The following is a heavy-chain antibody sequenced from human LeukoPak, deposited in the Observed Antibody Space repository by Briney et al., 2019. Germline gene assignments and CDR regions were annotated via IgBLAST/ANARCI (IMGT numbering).Heavy chain of an antibody. CDR1: GFTFTSST. J-gene: IGHJ4*02. Sequence: SVKLSCKASGFTFTSSTVQWVGKARGQRLEWIGWIVVGSGNTNYAQKFQERVTITRDMATSTAYMELSSLRSEDTAVYYCAADPYDYGDYVLGYWGQGTLVTVSS. CDR3: AADPYDYGDYVLGY. D-gene: IGHD4-17*01. CDR2: IVVGSGNT. V-gene: IGHV1-58*01.